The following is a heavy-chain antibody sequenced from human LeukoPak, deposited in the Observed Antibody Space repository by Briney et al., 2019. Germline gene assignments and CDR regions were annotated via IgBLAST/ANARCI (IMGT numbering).Heavy chain of an antibody. CDR1: GYTFTSYG. D-gene: IGHD6-19*01. CDR3: ARERIAVAGEYYYYGMDV. V-gene: IGHV1-18*01. Sequence: ASVKVSCKASGYTFTSYGISWVRQAPGQGLEWMGWISAYNGNTNYAQKLQGRVTMTTDTSTSTAYMELRSLRSDDTAVYHCARERIAVAGEYYYYGMDVWGQGTTVTVSS. J-gene: IGHJ6*02. CDR2: ISAYNGNT.